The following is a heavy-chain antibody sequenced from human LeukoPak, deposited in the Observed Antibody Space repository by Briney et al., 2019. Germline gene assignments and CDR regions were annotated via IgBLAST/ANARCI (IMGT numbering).Heavy chain of an antibody. V-gene: IGHV4-39*07. CDR2: INHSGST. CDR3: ARVRRGEGSYRYSSSLYYFDY. J-gene: IGHJ4*02. Sequence: PSETLSLTCTVSGGSISSGSYYWSWIRQPPGKGLEWIGEINHSGSTNYNPSLKSRVTISVDTSKNQFSLKLSSVTAADTAVYYCARVRRGEGSYRYSSSLYYFDYWGQGTLVTVSS. CDR1: GGSISSGSYY. D-gene: IGHD3-16*02.